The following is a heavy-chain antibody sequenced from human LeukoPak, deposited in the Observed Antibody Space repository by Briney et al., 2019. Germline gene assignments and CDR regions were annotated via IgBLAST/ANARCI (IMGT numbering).Heavy chain of an antibody. D-gene: IGHD6-6*01. CDR2: VRYDGSNK. J-gene: IGHJ4*02. Sequence: PGGSLRLSCAASVFTFSNYGIHWVRQAPGKGLEWVAFVRYDGSNKYYADSVKGRFTISRDNSKKTLYLQMNSLRAEDTAVYYCTKEMADRREAFDYWGQGTLATVSS. V-gene: IGHV3-30*02. CDR3: TKEMADRREAFDY. CDR1: VFTFSNYG.